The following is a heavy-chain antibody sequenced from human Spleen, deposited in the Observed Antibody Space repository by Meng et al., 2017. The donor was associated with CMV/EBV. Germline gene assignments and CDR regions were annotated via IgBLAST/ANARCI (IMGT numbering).Heavy chain of an antibody. V-gene: IGHV1-8*01. D-gene: IGHD3-3*01. CDR2: MNPNSGNT. Sequence: ASVKVSCKASGYTFTSFDINWVRQATGQGLEWMGWMNPNSGNTGYAQKFPGRITMTRKTSLSTAYMELSSLRSEDTAVYYCARVRSEKRNYDFWSGYYRSKDGFDIWGQGTMVTVSS. CDR1: GYTFTSFD. CDR3: ARVRSEKRNYDFWSGYYRSKDGFDI. J-gene: IGHJ3*02.